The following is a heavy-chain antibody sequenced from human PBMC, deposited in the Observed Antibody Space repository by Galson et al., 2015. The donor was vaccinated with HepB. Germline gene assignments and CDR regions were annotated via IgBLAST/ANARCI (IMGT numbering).Heavy chain of an antibody. CDR3: ARDAMGRGSGGYSVFEY. CDR2: ISSAGNNT. J-gene: IGHJ4*02. D-gene: IGHD1-26*01. Sequence: SLRLSCAASGFTFNTYTMQWVRQAPGKGLEWVAAISSAGNNTFHADSVKGRFTFSRDNAYNMLYLQMSSLRVEDTAVYYCARDAMGRGSGGYSVFEYCGLGTLVSVPS. V-gene: IGHV3-30-3*01. CDR1: GFTFNTYT.